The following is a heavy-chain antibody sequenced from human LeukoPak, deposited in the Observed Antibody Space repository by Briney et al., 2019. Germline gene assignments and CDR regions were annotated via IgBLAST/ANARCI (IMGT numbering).Heavy chain of an antibody. D-gene: IGHD5/OR15-5a*01. Sequence: GGSLRLSCAVSGITLSNYGMSWVRQAPGKGLEWVSAISGSGGSTYYADSVKGRFTISRDNSKNTLYLQMNSLRAEDTAVYYCAKASSTFNFDYWGQGTLVTVSS. V-gene: IGHV3-23*01. CDR3: AKASSTFNFDY. J-gene: IGHJ4*02. CDR1: GITLSNYG. CDR2: ISGSGGST.